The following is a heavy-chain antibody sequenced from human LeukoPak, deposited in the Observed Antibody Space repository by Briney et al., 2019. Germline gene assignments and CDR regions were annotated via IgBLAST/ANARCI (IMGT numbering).Heavy chain of an antibody. CDR3: AYENSGYHQRSDAFDI. J-gene: IGHJ3*02. Sequence: GGSLRLSCTASGFTFSDSYMNWIRQAPGKGPEWISLISTSSGYTDYADSVKGRFTISRDNAKNSLYLQMDSLRVEDTAMYYCAYENSGYHQRSDAFDIWGRGTVVIVSS. CDR1: GFTFSDSY. D-gene: IGHD3-22*01. CDR2: ISTSSGYT. V-gene: IGHV3-11*06.